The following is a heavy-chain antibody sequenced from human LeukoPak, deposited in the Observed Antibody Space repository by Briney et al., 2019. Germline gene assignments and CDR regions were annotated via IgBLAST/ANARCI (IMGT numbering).Heavy chain of an antibody. CDR1: GFTFNKYW. CDR3: VRDGDAYNFDY. Sequence: PGGPLRLFCAASGFTFNKYWMHWVPQSPGKGRVWVSRIKGDETHTSYADSVRGRFTVSRNNAKNTLYLQMDSLRDEDAAVYYCVRDGDAYNFDYWGQGTLVTVSS. CDR2: IKGDETHT. V-gene: IGHV3-74*01. J-gene: IGHJ4*02. D-gene: IGHD5-24*01.